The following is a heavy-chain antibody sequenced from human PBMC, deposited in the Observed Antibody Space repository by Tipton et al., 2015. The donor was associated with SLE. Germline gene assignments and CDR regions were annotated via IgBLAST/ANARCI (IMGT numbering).Heavy chain of an antibody. CDR2: IFSSGNT. V-gene: IGHV4-61*02. Sequence: TLSLTCTVSGDSMNSGVYYWSWLRQPAGKGLEWIGRIFSSGNTIYNPSRKSRVTISEDTSKNQFSLRLSSVTAADTAVYYCAREGISYCGGDCHGSFDYWGQGSLVTVSS. CDR3: AREGISYCGGDCHGSFDY. J-gene: IGHJ4*02. CDR1: GDSMNSGVYY. D-gene: IGHD2-21*01.